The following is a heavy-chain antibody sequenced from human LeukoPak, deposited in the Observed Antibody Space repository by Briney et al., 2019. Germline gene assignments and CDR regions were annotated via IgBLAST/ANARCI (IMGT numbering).Heavy chain of an antibody. CDR3: ARQAYGSGSYYNSFDY. V-gene: IGHV4-34*01. CDR1: GGSFSGYY. CDR2: INNSGST. Sequence: PSETLSLTCAVYGGSFSGYYWSWVRQPPGKGLEWIGEINNSGSTNYNPSLKSRVTISVDTSKNQFSLKLSSVTAADTAVYYCARQAYGSGSYYNSFDYWGQGTLVTVSS. J-gene: IGHJ4*02. D-gene: IGHD3-10*01.